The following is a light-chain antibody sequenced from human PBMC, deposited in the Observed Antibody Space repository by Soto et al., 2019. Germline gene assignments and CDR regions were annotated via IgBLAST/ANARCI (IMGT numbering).Light chain of an antibody. CDR1: RGHSSNA. J-gene: IGLJ3*02. CDR3: QTWGTGIWV. V-gene: IGLV4-69*01. Sequence: QLVLTQSPSASASLGASVKLTCTLSRGHSSNAIAWHQQQPEKGPRFLMKVNSDGSHNKGDGIPDRFSGSSSGAERSLTLSSLQSEDEADYYCQTWGTGIWVFGGGTKLTVL. CDR2: VNSDGSH.